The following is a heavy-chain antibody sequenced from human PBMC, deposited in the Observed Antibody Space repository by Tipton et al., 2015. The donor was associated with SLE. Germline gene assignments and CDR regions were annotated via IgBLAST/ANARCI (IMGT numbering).Heavy chain of an antibody. CDR1: GYTFTSYG. D-gene: IGHD2-15*01. Sequence: QVQLVQSGPEVKKPGASVKVSCKTSGYTFTSYGISWVRQAPGQGLEWMGWISAYNGDTNYAQKVQGRLTMTTDTSTSTAYMELRSLRSDDTAVYFCASWNREGRCSGGSCYPTYIFDYWGQGTQVTVSS. V-gene: IGHV1-18*01. CDR3: ASWNREGRCSGGSCYPTYIFDY. CDR2: ISAYNGDT. J-gene: IGHJ4*02.